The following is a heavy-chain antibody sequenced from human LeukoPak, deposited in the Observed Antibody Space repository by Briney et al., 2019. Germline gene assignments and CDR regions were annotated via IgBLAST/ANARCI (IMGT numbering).Heavy chain of an antibody. Sequence: PGGSLRLSCAASAFTFRSYAMSWVRQAGGKGLEWVSAISGSGGSTYYADSVKGRFTISRDNSKSTLYLQMSSLRAEDTAVYYCARGGTLEYFQHWGQGTLVTVSS. CDR3: ARGGTLEYFQH. J-gene: IGHJ1*01. CDR2: ISGSGGST. V-gene: IGHV3-23*01. CDR1: AFTFRSYA.